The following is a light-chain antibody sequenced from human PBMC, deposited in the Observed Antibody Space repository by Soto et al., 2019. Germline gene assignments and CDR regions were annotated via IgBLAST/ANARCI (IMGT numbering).Light chain of an antibody. V-gene: IGLV2-8*01. J-gene: IGLJ2*01. CDR3: SSYSATNKVR. CDR1: SSDVGGYNS. Sequence: QSALTQPPSASGSPGQSVTISCTGTSSDVGGYNSVSWYQHHPAKAPKLIIYDVSKRPSGVPDRFSGSKSGNTASLTVAGLQAEDEADYYCSSYSATNKVRFGGGTQLTVL. CDR2: DVS.